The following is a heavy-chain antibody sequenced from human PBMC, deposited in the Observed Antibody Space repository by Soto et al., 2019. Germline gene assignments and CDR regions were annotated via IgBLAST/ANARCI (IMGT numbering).Heavy chain of an antibody. CDR2: IIPIFGTA. CDR3: ASGVGATTFLYYYGMDV. J-gene: IGHJ6*02. V-gene: IGHV1-69*01. Sequence: QVQLVQSGAEVKKPGSSVKVSCKASGGTFSSYAISWVRQAPGQGLEWMGGIIPIFGTANYAQKFQGRVTITADESTSTAYMELSSLRSEDTAVCYCASGVGATTFLYYYGMDVWGQGTTVTVSS. CDR1: GGTFSSYA. D-gene: IGHD1-26*01.